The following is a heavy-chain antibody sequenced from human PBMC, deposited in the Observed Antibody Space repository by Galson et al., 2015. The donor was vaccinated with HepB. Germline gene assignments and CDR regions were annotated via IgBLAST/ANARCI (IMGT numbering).Heavy chain of an antibody. CDR2: IYYSGST. J-gene: IGHJ5*02. Sequence: SETLSLTCTVSGGSISSYYWSWIRQPPGKGLEWIGYIYYSGSTNYNPSLKSRVTISVDTSKNQFSLKLSSVTAADTAVYYCASNGDHGDWFDPWGQGTLVTVSS. CDR1: GGSISSYY. CDR3: ASNGDHGDWFDP. V-gene: IGHV4-59*08. D-gene: IGHD4-17*01.